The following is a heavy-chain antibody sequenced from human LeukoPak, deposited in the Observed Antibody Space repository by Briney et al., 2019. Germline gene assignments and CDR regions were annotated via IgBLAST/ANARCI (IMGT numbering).Heavy chain of an antibody. CDR3: ARGHADYSSSWYGRFDY. CDR1: GLTVSTNY. Sequence: GGSLRLSCAASGLTVSTNYMSWVRQAPGKGLEWVSVIYSGTKTYYADSVKGRFTISRDNSKNTLYLQMNSLRAEDTAVYYCARGHADYSSSWYGRFDYWGQGTLVTVAS. D-gene: IGHD6-13*01. J-gene: IGHJ4*02. CDR2: IYSGTKT. V-gene: IGHV3-53*01.